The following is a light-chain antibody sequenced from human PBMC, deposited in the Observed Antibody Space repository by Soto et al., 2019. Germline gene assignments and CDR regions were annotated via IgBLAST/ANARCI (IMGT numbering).Light chain of an antibody. CDR2: GAS. CDR3: QQLNGSPWT. Sequence: IQLTQSPSSLSASVGDRVTITCRASPAIASFLAWYQQKPGTAPKLLIYGASTLQSGVPSRFSGSRYGTDYNLTIASLQPEDFATYYCQQLNGSPWTFGQGTKVEIK. CDR1: PAIASF. V-gene: IGKV1-9*01. J-gene: IGKJ1*01.